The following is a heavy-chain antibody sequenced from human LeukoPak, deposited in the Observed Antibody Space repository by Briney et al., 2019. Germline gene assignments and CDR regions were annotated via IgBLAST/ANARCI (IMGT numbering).Heavy chain of an antibody. CDR3: AGAPSPGWFDP. J-gene: IGHJ5*02. CDR1: GFTFSSYG. V-gene: IGHV3-33*01. Sequence: GGSLRLSCAASGFTFSSYGMHWVRQAPGKGLEWVAAIWYDGSNKYYADSVKGRFTISRDNSKNTLYLQMNSLRAEDTAVYYCAGAPSPGWFDPWGQGTLVTVSS. CDR2: IWYDGSNK.